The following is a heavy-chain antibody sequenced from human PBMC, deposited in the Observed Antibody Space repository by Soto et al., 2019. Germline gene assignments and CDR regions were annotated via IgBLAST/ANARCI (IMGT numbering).Heavy chain of an antibody. CDR3: ATYRIAARPDAFDI. D-gene: IGHD6-6*01. J-gene: IGHJ3*02. Sequence: ASVKVSCKASGYTFTSYGISWVRQAPGQGLEWMGWISAYNGNTDYAQKLQGRVTMTTDTSTSTAYMELRSLRSDDTAVYYYATYRIAARPDAFDIRGQGTMVTVSS. CDR2: ISAYNGNT. V-gene: IGHV1-18*01. CDR1: GYTFTSYG.